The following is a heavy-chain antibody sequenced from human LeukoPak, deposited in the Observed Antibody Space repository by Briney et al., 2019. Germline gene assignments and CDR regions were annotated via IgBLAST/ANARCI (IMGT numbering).Heavy chain of an antibody. CDR2: IYYSGST. CDR3: ARGKYYPPPYFDY. V-gene: IGHV4-59*01. J-gene: IGHJ4*02. CDR1: GGSISSYY. D-gene: IGHD2/OR15-2a*01. Sequence: SETLSLTCTVSGGSISSYYWSWIRQPPGKGLEWIGYIYYSGSTNYNPSLKSRVTISVDTSKNQFSLKLSSVTAADTAVYYCARGKYYPPPYFDYWGRGTLVTVSS.